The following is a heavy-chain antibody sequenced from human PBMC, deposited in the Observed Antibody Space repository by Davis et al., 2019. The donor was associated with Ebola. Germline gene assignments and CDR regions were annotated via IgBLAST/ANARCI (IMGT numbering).Heavy chain of an antibody. V-gene: IGHV3-21*01. Sequence: PGGSLRLSCAASGFTFSSYSMNWVRQAPGKGLEWVSSISSSSTYIFYADSVKGRFTISRDNAKNSLYLQMNSLRAEDTAVYYCARGLYDDYGDVFDVWGQGTMVTVSS. D-gene: IGHD4/OR15-4a*01. CDR1: GFTFSSYS. CDR3: ARGLYDDYGDVFDV. J-gene: IGHJ3*01. CDR2: ISSSSTYI.